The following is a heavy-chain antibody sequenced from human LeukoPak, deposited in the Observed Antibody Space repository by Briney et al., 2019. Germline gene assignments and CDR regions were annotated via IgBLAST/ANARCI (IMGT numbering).Heavy chain of an antibody. CDR3: ARNQQLGGHSYYYYGMDV. CDR2: ISGSVVTA. D-gene: IGHD3-16*01. CDR1: GFTFSSYA. J-gene: IGHJ6*02. Sequence: GSLRLSCAASGFTFSSYAMNWVRQAPGKGLEWVSAISGSVVTAYYADSVQGRFTISRDNSKNTLYLQMNSLRADDTAIYYCARNQQLGGHSYYYYGMDVWGQGTTVTVSS. V-gene: IGHV3-23*01.